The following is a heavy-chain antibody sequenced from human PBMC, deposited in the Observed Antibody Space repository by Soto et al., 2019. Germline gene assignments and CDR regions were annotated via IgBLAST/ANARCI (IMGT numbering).Heavy chain of an antibody. CDR2: IIPIFGTA. D-gene: IGHD5-12*01. CDR1: GVTFSSYA. CDR3: ARDGRMATITSAYYYGMDV. V-gene: IGHV1-69*06. J-gene: IGHJ6*02. Sequence: SVKVSCKASGVTFSSYAISWVRQAPVQGLEWMGGIIPIFGTANYAQKFQGRVTITADKSTSTAYMELSSLRSEDTAVYYCARDGRMATITSAYYYGMDVWGQGTTVTVSS.